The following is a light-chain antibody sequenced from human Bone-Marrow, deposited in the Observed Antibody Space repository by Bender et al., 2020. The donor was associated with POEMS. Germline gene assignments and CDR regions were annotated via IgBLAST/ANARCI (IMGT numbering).Light chain of an antibody. J-gene: IGLJ3*02. CDR2: GVS. CDR3: QSYDNSLGGWV. V-gene: IGLV2-14*03. Sequence: QTALTQPASVSGSPGQSITISCTGTSSDIGGYDYVSWYQQHPDKAPKLIIYGVSDRPSGVSNRFSGSKSGNTASLTISGLQADDEADYFCQSYDNSLGGWVFGGGTKLTVL. CDR1: SSDIGGYDY.